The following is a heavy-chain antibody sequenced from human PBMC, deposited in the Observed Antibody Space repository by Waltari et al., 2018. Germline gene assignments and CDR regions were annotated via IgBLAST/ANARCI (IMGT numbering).Heavy chain of an antibody. CDR3: ASGSYSYGLGY. D-gene: IGHD5-18*01. Sequence: EVQLVESGGGLVQPGGSLRLSCAASGFTFSSYGMNWVRQAPGKGREWVSYISSSSSTIYYADSVKGRFTISRDNAKRSLYLQMNSLRAEDTAVYYCASGSYSYGLGYWGQGTLVTVSS. J-gene: IGHJ4*02. V-gene: IGHV3-48*01. CDR1: GFTFSSYG. CDR2: ISSSSSTI.